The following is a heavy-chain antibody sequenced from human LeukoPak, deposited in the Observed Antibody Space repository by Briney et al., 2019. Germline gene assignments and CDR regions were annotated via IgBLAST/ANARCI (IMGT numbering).Heavy chain of an antibody. CDR1: GFTFSSYS. CDR3: ARDGDLLEPPY. J-gene: IGHJ4*02. D-gene: IGHD1-1*01. Sequence: GGSLRLSCAASGFTFSSYSMNWVRQAPGRGLEWVSSISSSSSYIYYADSVKGRFTISRDNAKNSLYLQMNSLRAEDTAVYYCARDGDLLEPPYWGQGTLVTVSS. CDR2: ISSSSSYI. V-gene: IGHV3-21*01.